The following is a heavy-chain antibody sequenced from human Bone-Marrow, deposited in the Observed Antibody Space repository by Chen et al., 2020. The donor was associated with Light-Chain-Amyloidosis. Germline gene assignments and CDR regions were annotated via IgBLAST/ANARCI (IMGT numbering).Heavy chain of an antibody. J-gene: IGHJ4*02. V-gene: IGHV4-34*01. Sequence: TLSXXXXVYGGSFSGYYWSWIRQPPGKGLEWIGEINHSGSTNYNPSLXSRVTXSVDTSXXQXXXXXXXXXXXXXXXXXXXSSHYYYDSSGPPGYWGQGTLVTVSS. CDR3: XSSHYYYDSSGPPGY. CDR1: GGSFSGYY. D-gene: IGHD3-22*01. CDR2: INHSGST.